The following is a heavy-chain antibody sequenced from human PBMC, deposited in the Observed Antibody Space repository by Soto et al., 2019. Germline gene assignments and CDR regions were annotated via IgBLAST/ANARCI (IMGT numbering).Heavy chain of an antibody. J-gene: IGHJ3*02. CDR1: GFTFSSYG. V-gene: IGHV3-33*01. CDR2: IWYDGSNK. CDR3: ARDLDTIFGVAQDAFDI. Sequence: AGGSLRLSCAASGFTFSSYGMHWVRQAPGKGLEWVAVIWYDGSNKYYADSVKGRFTISRDNSKNTLYLQMSSLRAEDTAVYYCARDLDTIFGVAQDAFDIWGQGTMVTVSS. D-gene: IGHD3-3*01.